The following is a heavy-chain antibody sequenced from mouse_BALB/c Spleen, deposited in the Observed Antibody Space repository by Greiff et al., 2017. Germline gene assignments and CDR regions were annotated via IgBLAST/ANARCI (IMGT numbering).Heavy chain of an antibody. J-gene: IGHJ3*01. CDR2: IYPGNVTT. CDR3: ARSGLRRRSWFAY. Sequence: VQLQQSGPELVKPGASVRISCKASGYTFTSYYIHWVKQTPGQGLEWIGWIYPGNVTTKYNEKFKGMATLTADKSSSTVYMQLSSLTSEDSAVYFCARSGLRRRSWFAYWGQGTLVTVSA. D-gene: IGHD2-4*01. CDR1: GYTFTSYY. V-gene: IGHV1S56*01.